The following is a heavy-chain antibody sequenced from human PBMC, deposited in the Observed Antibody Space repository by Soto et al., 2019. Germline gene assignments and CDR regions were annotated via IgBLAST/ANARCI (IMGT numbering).Heavy chain of an antibody. V-gene: IGHV1-69*02. CDR3: ARAGGQGGIDY. CDR2: IIPILGIA. Sequence: QVQLVQSGAEVKKPGSSVKVSCKASGGTFSSYTISWVRQAPGQGLEWMGRIIPILGIANYAQKFQGRVPITADKSTSTAYMGLRSLRSEDTAVYYCARAGGQGGIDYWGQGTLVTVSS. D-gene: IGHD3-10*01. CDR1: GGTFSSYT. J-gene: IGHJ4*02.